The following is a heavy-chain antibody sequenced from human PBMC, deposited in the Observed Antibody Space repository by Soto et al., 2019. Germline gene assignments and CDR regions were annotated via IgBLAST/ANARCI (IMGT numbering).Heavy chain of an antibody. Sequence: PGGALRLSCAASGFTVSNAWMSWVRQAPGKGLEGVGRIKSKTDGGTTDYAAPVKGRFTISRDDSKNTLYLQMNSLKTEDTAGYYCTTATDLCSSTSCYTFEYWGHGTLVNVSS. J-gene: IGHJ4*01. V-gene: IGHV3-15*01. D-gene: IGHD2-2*01. CDR2: IKSKTDGGTT. CDR3: TTATDLCSSTSCYTFEY. CDR1: GFTVSNAW.